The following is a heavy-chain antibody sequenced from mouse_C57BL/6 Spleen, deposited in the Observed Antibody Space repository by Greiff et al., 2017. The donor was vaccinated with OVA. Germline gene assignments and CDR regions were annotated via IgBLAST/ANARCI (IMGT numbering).Heavy chain of an antibody. Sequence: QVHLQQPGAELVRPGSSVKLSCKASGYTFTSYWMHWVKQRPIQGLEWIGNIDPSDSETHYNQKFKDKATLTVDKSSSTAYMQLSSLTSEDSAVYYCARSGTGTDWYFDVWGTGTTVTVSS. CDR2: IDPSDSET. CDR3: ARSGTGTDWYFDV. J-gene: IGHJ1*03. D-gene: IGHD4-1*01. V-gene: IGHV1-52*01. CDR1: GYTFTSYW.